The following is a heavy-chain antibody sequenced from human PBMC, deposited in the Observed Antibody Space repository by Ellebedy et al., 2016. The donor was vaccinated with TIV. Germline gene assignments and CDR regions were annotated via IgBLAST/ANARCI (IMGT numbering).Heavy chain of an antibody. CDR2: IFYSGTT. V-gene: IGHV4-31*03. D-gene: IGHD2-15*01. CDR1: GDSITSGNHY. CDR3: VRAGGGAGGY. J-gene: IGHJ4*02. Sequence: SETLSLTXTVSGDSITSGNHYCSWVRQHPGKGLEWIGSIFYSGTTYFNPSLKSRVTVSADTSMHHFSLILNSVTAADTAVYYCVRAGGGAGGYWGQGTLVTVSS.